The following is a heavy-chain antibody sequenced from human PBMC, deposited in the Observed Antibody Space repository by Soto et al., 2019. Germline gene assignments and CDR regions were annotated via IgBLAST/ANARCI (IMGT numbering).Heavy chain of an antibody. CDR1: GFTFSRYA. V-gene: IGHV3-30-3*01. CDR3: ARDLGQQLRRDV. D-gene: IGHD6-13*01. J-gene: IGHJ6*02. Sequence: QVQLVESGGGVVQPGRSLRLSCAASGFTFSRYAMHWVREAPGKGLEWVAVISYDGSNKYYADSVKGRFTLSRDNYKNTLDQQMNRLRAEDTAVYYCARDLGQQLRRDVWGQGSTVTVSS. CDR2: ISYDGSNK.